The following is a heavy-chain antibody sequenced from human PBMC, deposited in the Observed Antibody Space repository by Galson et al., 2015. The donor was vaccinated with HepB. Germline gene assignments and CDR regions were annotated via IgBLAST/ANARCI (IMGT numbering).Heavy chain of an antibody. CDR1: GFTFTSSA. CDR2: IVVGSGNT. CDR3: AADSNTIFGVVHHNYYGMDV. V-gene: IGHV1-58*01. D-gene: IGHD3-3*01. J-gene: IGHJ6*02. Sequence: SVKVSCKASGFTFTSSAVQWVRQARGQRLEWIGWIVVGSGNTNYAQKFQERVTITRDMSTSTAYMELSSLRSEDTAVYYCAADSNTIFGVVHHNYYGMDVWGQGTTVTVSS.